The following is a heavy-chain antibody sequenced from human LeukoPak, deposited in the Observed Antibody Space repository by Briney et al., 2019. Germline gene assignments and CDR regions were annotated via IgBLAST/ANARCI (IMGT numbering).Heavy chain of an antibody. D-gene: IGHD3-22*01. V-gene: IGHV3-33*01. J-gene: IGHJ4*02. Sequence: GRSLRLSCAASGFTFSSYGMHWVRQAPGKGLEWVAVIWYDGSNKYYADSVKGRFTISRDNSKNTLYLQMNSLRAEDTAVYYCARAASYYDSSGYFGYWGQGTLVTVSS. CDR2: IWYDGSNK. CDR1: GFTFSSYG. CDR3: ARAASYYDSSGYFGY.